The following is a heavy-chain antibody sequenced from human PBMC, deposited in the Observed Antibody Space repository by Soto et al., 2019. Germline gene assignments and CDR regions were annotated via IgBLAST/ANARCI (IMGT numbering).Heavy chain of an antibody. D-gene: IGHD2-2*03. J-gene: IGHJ4*02. Sequence: EVQVLESGGGLVQPGGSLRLSCAAAGCTFSDFAMSWVRQAPGKGLEWVSRIYGGGNGPHYADSVKGRVTISRDNSKNTLYLQMNSLRAEDTAVYYCAKMEGMDPWAYSFDYWGQGTLVTVSS. V-gene: IGHV3-23*01. CDR3: AKMEGMDPWAYSFDY. CDR2: IYGGGNGP. CDR1: GCTFSDFA.